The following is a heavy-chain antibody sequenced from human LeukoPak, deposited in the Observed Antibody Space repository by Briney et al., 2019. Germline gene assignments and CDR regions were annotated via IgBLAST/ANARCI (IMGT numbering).Heavy chain of an antibody. J-gene: IGHJ6*02. D-gene: IGHD3-3*01. Sequence: SETLSLTCAVYGGSFSAYYWSWIRQPPGKGLEWIGEINHSGSTNYNPSLKSRVTISVDTSKNQISLKLSSVTAADTAVYYCARGFGFLEWLLKGYYYYGLDVWGPGATVTVSS. CDR3: ARGFGFLEWLLKGYYYYGLDV. V-gene: IGHV4-34*01. CDR1: GGSFSAYY. CDR2: INHSGST.